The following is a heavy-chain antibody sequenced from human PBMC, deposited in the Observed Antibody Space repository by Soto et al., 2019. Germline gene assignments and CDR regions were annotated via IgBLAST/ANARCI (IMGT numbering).Heavy chain of an antibody. CDR3: AILATRYYFDY. CDR2: IYYSGST. D-gene: IGHD1-1*01. CDR1: GGSISSYY. V-gene: IGHV4-59*01. J-gene: IGHJ4*02. Sequence: QVQLQESGPGLVKPSETLSLTCTVSGGSISSYYWSWIRQPPGKGLEWIGYIYYSGSTNYNPSLKSRVPISVDTSKNQFPLKMSSVTAADTAVYYCAILATRYYFDYWGQGTLVTVSS.